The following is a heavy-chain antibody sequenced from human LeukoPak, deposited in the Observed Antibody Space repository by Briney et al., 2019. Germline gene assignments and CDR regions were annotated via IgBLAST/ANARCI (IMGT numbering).Heavy chain of an antibody. V-gene: IGHV3-30*18. CDR3: AKEKRYRLPPWDD. CDR2: ISYDGSDK. D-gene: IGHD5-12*01. CDR1: GFTFGSYG. Sequence: PGRSLRLSCAASGFTFGSYGMHWVRQAPGKGLEWVAMISYDGSDKYYTDSVKGRFTISRDNSKNTLYLQMNSLRGEDSAVYYCAKEKRYRLPPWDDWGQGTLVTVSS. J-gene: IGHJ4*02.